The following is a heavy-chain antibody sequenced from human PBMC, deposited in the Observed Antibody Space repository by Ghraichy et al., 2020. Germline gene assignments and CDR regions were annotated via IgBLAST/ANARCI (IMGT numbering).Heavy chain of an antibody. CDR3: VKGIQLWLSPQNPFDY. Sequence: GESLNISCSASGFTFSSYAMHWVRQAPGKGLEYVSAINNNGGRTYYADSVKGRFTISRDNSKNTLYLQMSSLRVEDTAVYYCVKGIQLWLSPQNPFDYWGQGTLVTVSS. J-gene: IGHJ4*02. D-gene: IGHD5-18*01. V-gene: IGHV3-64D*06. CDR2: INNNGGRT. CDR1: GFTFSSYA.